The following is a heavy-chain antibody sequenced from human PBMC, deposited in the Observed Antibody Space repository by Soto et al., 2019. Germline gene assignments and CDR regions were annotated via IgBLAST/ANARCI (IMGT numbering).Heavy chain of an antibody. J-gene: IGHJ6*02. D-gene: IGHD6-19*01. Sequence: ASVKVSCKASGYTFTSYGISWVRQAPGQGLEWMGWISAYNGNTNYAQKLQGRVTMTTDTSTSTAYMELRSLRSDDTAVYYCAREXGQQWLVQPYYYYGMDVWGQGTTVTVSS. CDR2: ISAYNGNT. V-gene: IGHV1-18*04. CDR3: AREXGQQWLVQPYYYYGMDV. CDR1: GYTFTSYG.